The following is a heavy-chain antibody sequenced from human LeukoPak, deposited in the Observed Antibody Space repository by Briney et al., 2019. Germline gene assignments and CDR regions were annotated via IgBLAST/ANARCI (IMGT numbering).Heavy chain of an antibody. CDR2: ISYDGSNK. Sequence: PGGSLRLSCAASGFTFSSYGMHWVRQAPGKGLEWVAVISYDGSNKYYADSVKGRFTISRDNSMNTLYLQMNSLRAEDTAVYYCAWLLAYCGGDCYGGFDYWGQGTLVTVSS. J-gene: IGHJ4*02. CDR3: AWLLAYCGGDCYGGFDY. D-gene: IGHD2-21*02. V-gene: IGHV3-30*03. CDR1: GFTFSSYG.